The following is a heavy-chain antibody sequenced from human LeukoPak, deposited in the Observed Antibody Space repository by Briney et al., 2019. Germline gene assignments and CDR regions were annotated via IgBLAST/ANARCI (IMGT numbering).Heavy chain of an antibody. CDR2: IYYSGST. D-gene: IGHD2-2*01. V-gene: IGHV4-39*01. Sequence: PSETLSLTCTVSGGSISSSSYYWGWIRQPPGKGLEWIGSIYYSGSTYYNPSLKSRVTISVDTSKNQFSLKLSSVTAADTAVYYCARHLYCSSTSCSNDAFDIWGQGTMVTVSS. CDR1: GGSISSSSYY. CDR3: ARHLYCSSTSCSNDAFDI. J-gene: IGHJ3*02.